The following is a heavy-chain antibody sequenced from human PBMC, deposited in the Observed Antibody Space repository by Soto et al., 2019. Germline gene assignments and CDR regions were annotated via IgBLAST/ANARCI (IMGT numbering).Heavy chain of an antibody. CDR2: ISYDGSNK. J-gene: IGHJ4*02. CDR1: GFTFSSYG. CDR3: AKLQDIVAMISYFDFDY. D-gene: IGHD5-12*01. V-gene: IGHV3-30*18. Sequence: PGGSLRLSCAASGFTFSSYGMHWVRQAPGKGLEWVAVISYDGSNKYYADSVKGRFTISRDNSKNTLYLQMNSLRAEDTAVYYCAKLQDIVAMISYFDFDYWGQGT.